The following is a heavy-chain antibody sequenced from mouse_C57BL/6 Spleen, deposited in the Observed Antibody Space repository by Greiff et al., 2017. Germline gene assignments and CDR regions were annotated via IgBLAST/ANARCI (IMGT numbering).Heavy chain of an antibody. CDR1: GYYIPSGYY. V-gene: IGHV3-6*01. D-gene: IGHD1-1*01. CDR2: ISYDGSH. Sequence: EVQLQQSGPGLVKPSQSLSLTCSVTGYYIPSGYYWNWIRQFPGNKLEWMGYISYDGSHNYNPSLKNRISSTRDTSKNQFFLKLTSVTTEDTATYYCARDYGSIYVRYFDVWGTVTTVTVSS. CDR3: ARDYGSIYVRYFDV. J-gene: IGHJ1*03.